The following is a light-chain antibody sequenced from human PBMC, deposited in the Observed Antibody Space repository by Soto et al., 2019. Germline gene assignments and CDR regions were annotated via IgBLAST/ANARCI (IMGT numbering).Light chain of an antibody. CDR3: QQYNNLPLT. Sequence: EIVMTQSPATLSVSPGERATISCRASQSVSSNLAWYQQKPGQAPRLLIYGASTRATGIPARFSGSGSGTEYTLTIRRLQSEYFAVYYCQQYNNLPLTFGQGTKVDI. CDR1: QSVSSN. V-gene: IGKV3-15*01. CDR2: GAS. J-gene: IGKJ1*01.